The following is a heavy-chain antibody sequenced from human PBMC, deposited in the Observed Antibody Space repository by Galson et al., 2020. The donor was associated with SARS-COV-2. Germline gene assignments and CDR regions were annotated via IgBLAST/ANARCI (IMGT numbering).Heavy chain of an antibody. V-gene: IGHV1-69*10. CDR1: GGSFDYYA. Sequence: SVKVSCKASGGSFDYYAIAWVRQAPGQGLEWMGGIIPDLGKTNYAQHFQGRVTITADDFTGTAYMDLSNLTSEDTAVYYCAREGAECFGSGSFPTGYDHWGQGTRVIVSS. CDR3: AREGAECFGSGSFPTGYDH. D-gene: IGHD3-10*01. CDR2: IIPDLGKT. J-gene: IGHJ4*02.